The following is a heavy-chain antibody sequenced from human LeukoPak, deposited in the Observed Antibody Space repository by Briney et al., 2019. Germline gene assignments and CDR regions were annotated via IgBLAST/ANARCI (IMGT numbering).Heavy chain of an antibody. V-gene: IGHV3-21*01. CDR3: ARAPVYYDESSGYLKISNWYFDL. CDR1: EFTFSRYS. CDR2: ISATGIYR. D-gene: IGHD3-22*01. Sequence: GRSLRLSCAASEFTFSRYSMNWVRQAPGKGLEWVSSISATGIYRYYVDSVKGRFTISRDNAKNSLYLQMNSLRAEDTAVYYCARAPVYYDESSGYLKISNWYFDLWGRGTLVTVSS. J-gene: IGHJ2*01.